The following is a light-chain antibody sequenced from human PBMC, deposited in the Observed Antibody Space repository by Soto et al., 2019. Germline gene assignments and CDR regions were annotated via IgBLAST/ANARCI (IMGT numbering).Light chain of an antibody. CDR2: AAS. V-gene: IGKV1-27*01. Sequence: DIQMTQSPSSLSASAGDRVTITCRASQGISNYLAWYQQKPGKVPKLLIYAASTLQSGVTSRFSGSGSWTDFTLTISSLQPEDVATYYCQKYNSAPRTFGQGTKVEIK. CDR3: QKYNSAPRT. CDR1: QGISNY. J-gene: IGKJ1*01.